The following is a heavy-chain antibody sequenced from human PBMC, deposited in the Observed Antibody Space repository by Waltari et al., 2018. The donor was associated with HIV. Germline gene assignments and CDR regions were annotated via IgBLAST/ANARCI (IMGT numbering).Heavy chain of an antibody. CDR1: GLEFNTYN. CDR2: VWFDENNK. V-gene: IGHV3-33*01. J-gene: IGHJ3*01. CDR3: ARGTGPLSPLDL. Sequence: QEKLVESGGAVVQPGGSLRLSCVASGLEFNTYNVHWVRQAPGKGLEWMAVVWFDENNKNYAESLKGRLAISRNNAKKTLYLQMNRLRVDDTAVYYCARGTGPLSPLDLWGQGTSVTVSS.